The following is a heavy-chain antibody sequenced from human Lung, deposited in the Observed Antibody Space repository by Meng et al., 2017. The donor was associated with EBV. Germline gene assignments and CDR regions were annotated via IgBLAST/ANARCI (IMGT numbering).Heavy chain of an antibody. CDR1: GYTFGSYG. V-gene: IGHV1-18*01. CDR2: FVNYVDT. CDR3: ASGTPGRSYCDY. D-gene: IGHD2-15*01. J-gene: IGHJ4*02. Sequence: QVPLLQSGPEVKKPGASVGVYCKASGYTFGSYGICWVRQAPGQGLEWMGWFVNYVDTYPAPKFQGRVTMTTDTHTNTAFMELRSLTSDDTAVYYCASGTPGRSYCDYWGQGTLVTVSS.